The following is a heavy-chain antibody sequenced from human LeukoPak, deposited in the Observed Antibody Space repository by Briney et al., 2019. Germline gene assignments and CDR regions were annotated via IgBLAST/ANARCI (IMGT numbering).Heavy chain of an antibody. CDR1: GFTFGSYA. Sequence: GGSLRLSCAASGFTFGSYAMSWVRQAPGKGLEWVSAISGSGGSTYYADSVKGRFTISRDNSKNTLYLQMNSLRAEDTAVYYCAKSAGNYDFWSGYYSGMYYFDYWGQGTLVTVSS. J-gene: IGHJ4*02. CDR3: AKSAGNYDFWSGYYSGMYYFDY. D-gene: IGHD3-3*01. CDR2: ISGSGGST. V-gene: IGHV3-23*01.